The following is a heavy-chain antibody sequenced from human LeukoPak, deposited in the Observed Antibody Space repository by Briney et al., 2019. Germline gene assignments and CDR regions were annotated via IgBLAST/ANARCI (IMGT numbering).Heavy chain of an antibody. CDR3: ARAGVGPIPFDC. D-gene: IGHD1-26*01. CDR1: GFTFSSYW. CDR2: INSDGSST. V-gene: IGHV3-74*01. Sequence: PGGSLRLPCAASGFTFSSYWMHWVRQVPGKGLVWVSRINSDGSSTSYADSVKGRFTISRDNSKNTLYLQMNSLRAEDTAVYYCARAGVGPIPFDCWGQGTLVTVSS. J-gene: IGHJ4*02.